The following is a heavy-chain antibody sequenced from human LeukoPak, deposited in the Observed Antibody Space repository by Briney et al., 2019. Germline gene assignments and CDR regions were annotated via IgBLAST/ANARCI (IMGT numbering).Heavy chain of an antibody. CDR3: ARLAARSAGDY. D-gene: IGHD6-6*01. CDR2: IYYSGST. Sequence: SETLSLTCTVSGGSISSYYWSWIRQPPGKGLEWIGYIYYSGSTNYNPSLKSRVTISVDTSKNQFSLKLSSVTAADTAVYYCARLAARSAGDYWGQGTLVTVSS. J-gene: IGHJ4*02. V-gene: IGHV4-59*01. CDR1: GGSISSYY.